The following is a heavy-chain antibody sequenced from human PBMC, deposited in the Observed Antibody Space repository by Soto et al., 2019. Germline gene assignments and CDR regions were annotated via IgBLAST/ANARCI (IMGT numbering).Heavy chain of an antibody. Sequence: QVQLVESGGGVVQPGRSLRLSCAASGFTFSSYGMHWVRQAPGKGLEWVAVIWYDGRNKYYADSVKGRFTISRDNSKNTLYLQMNSLRAEDTAVYYCARSDRRCSPNCVEVADYWGQGTLVTVCS. J-gene: IGHJ4*02. V-gene: IGHV3-33*01. CDR1: GFTFSSYG. CDR2: IWYDGRNK. CDR3: ARSDRRCSPNCVEVADY. D-gene: IGHD2-2*01.